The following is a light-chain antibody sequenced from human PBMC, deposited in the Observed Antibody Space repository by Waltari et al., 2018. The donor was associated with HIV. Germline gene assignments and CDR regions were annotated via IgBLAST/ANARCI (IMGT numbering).Light chain of an antibody. CDR1: RSDDGGYTL. CDR2: EVS. Sequence: QSALTQPASVSASPGQSITISCTGTRSDDGGYTLVSWYQQHPGKAPKLMIYEVSKRPSGVSNRFSGSKSGNTASLTISGLQAEDEADYYCCAYAGSTTYVIFGGGTKLTVL. V-gene: IGLV2-23*02. J-gene: IGLJ2*01. CDR3: CAYAGSTTYVI.